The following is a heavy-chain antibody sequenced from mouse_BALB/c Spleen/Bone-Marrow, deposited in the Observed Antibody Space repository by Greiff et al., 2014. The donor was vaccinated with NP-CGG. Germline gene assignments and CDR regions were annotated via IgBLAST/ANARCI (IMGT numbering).Heavy chain of an antibody. V-gene: IGHV1S127*01. D-gene: IGHD2-14*01. CDR1: GYTFTSYW. CDR3: ARNYRYPRPYAMDY. CDR2: IDPSNSET. Sequence: QVQLQQPGPEPVRPGASVKMSCKASGYTFTSYWMHWVKQRPGQGLEWIGMIDPSNSETRLNQKFKDKATLNVDKSSNTAYMQLSSLTSEDSAVYYCARNYRYPRPYAMDYWGQGTSVTVSS. J-gene: IGHJ4*01.